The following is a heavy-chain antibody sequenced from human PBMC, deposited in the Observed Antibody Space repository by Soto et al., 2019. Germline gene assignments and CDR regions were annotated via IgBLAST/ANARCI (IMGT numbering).Heavy chain of an antibody. CDR1: GYTFTSYY. J-gene: IGHJ6*02. V-gene: IGHV1-46*01. D-gene: IGHD5-18*01. CDR3: ARVFRLGGYSYGRRDYYYGMDV. CDR2: INPSGGST. Sequence: ASVKVSCKASGYTFTSYYMHWVRQAPGQGLEGMGIINPSGGSTSYAQKFQGRVTMTRDTSTSTVYMELGSLRSEDTAVYYCARVFRLGGYSYGRRDYYYGMDVWGQGTTVTVSS.